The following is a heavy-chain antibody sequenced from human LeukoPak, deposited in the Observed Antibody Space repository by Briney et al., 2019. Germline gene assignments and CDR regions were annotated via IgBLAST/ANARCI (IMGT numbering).Heavy chain of an antibody. CDR3: ARDGGNYGNSNYYYDMDV. D-gene: IGHD3-10*01. Sequence: GGSLRLSCAASGLTVSDNFISWVRQAPGKGLEWVSVIYSGGSTYHAESVKGRFIISRGNSKNTVFLQMNSLRADDTGVYYCARDGGNYGNSNYYYDMDVWGQGTTVTVSS. CDR1: GLTVSDNF. CDR2: IYSGGST. J-gene: IGHJ6*02. V-gene: IGHV3-66*01.